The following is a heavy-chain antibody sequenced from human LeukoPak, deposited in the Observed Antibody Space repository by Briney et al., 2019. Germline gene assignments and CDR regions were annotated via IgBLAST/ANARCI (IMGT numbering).Heavy chain of an antibody. D-gene: IGHD3-9*01. CDR1: GGSLSGAY. Sequence: SETLSLTCAVQGGSLSGAYWTWIRQPPGKGLEWIGEINHTGSTNYNPSFKSRVTMSADTPKNQVSLNLTSVTAADTAVYYCARGPVRLARPYDYWGQGTLVTVSS. J-gene: IGHJ4*02. CDR3: ARGPVRLARPYDY. V-gene: IGHV4-34*01. CDR2: INHTGST.